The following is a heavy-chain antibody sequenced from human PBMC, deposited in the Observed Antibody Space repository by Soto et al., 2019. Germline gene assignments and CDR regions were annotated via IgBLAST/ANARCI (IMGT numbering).Heavy chain of an antibody. J-gene: IGHJ4*02. CDR3: ARSGYYYGSGSYYLDY. CDR1: GGSFSGYY. CDR2: INHSGST. D-gene: IGHD3-10*01. Sequence: SETLSLTCAVYGGSFSGYYWSWIRQPPGKGLEWIGEINHSGSTNYNPSLKSRVTISVDTSKNQFSLKLSSVTAADTAVYYXARSGYYYGSGSYYLDYWGQGTLVTVSS. V-gene: IGHV4-34*01.